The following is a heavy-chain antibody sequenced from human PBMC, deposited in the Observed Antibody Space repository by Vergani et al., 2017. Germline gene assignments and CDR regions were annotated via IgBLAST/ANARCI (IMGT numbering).Heavy chain of an antibody. Sequence: QVQLVQSGAEVKKPGSSVKVSCKASGGTFSSYAISWVRQAPGQGLEWMGRIIPILGIANYAQKFQGRVTITADKSTSTAYMELRSLRSDDTAVYYCARLALSSTSCYFDYWGQGTLVTVSS. D-gene: IGHD2-2*01. V-gene: IGHV1-69*04. CDR2: IIPILGIA. J-gene: IGHJ4*02. CDR1: GGTFSSYA. CDR3: ARLALSSTSCYFDY.